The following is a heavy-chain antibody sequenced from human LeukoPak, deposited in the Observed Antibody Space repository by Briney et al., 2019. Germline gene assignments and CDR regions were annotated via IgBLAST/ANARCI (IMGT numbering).Heavy chain of an antibody. V-gene: IGHV4-38-2*01. CDR1: AYSISSGFY. CDR3: ARAQGRGYSADY. CDR2: IYHSGST. D-gene: IGHD5-18*01. Sequence: PSETLSLTCAVSAYSISSGFYWGWIRQPPGKGLEWIGTIYHSGSTYYNPSLKSRVTISVDTSKNRFSLKLSSVTAADTAVYYCARAQGRGYSADYWGQGTLVTVSS. J-gene: IGHJ4*02.